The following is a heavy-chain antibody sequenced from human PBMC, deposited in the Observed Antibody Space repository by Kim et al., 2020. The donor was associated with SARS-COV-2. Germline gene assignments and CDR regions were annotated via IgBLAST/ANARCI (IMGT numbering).Heavy chain of an antibody. V-gene: IGHV3-74*01. J-gene: IGHJ3*01. Sequence: IDSDGRSTYSANPETGRFTTARDNAKNTRYLQMNSLRVEDTAVYYCARDPIWGQGTMVTVSS. CDR2: IDSDGRST. CDR3: ARDPI.